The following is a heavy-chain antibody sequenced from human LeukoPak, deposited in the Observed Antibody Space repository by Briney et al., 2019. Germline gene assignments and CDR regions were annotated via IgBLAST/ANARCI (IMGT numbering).Heavy chain of an antibody. CDR3: ARSIGLTGGGVDF. V-gene: IGHV3-11*01. D-gene: IGHD3-9*01. CDR1: GFTFSDYN. Sequence: GGSLTLSCAASGFTFSDYNMNCVRQAPGKGLEWVSYITNGGSTIHHADSVKGRFTISRDNAKKKQYLQMNSLRAEDTAVYYCARSIGLTGGGVDFGGQGNTVTVS. CDR2: ITNGGSTI. J-gene: IGHJ6*02.